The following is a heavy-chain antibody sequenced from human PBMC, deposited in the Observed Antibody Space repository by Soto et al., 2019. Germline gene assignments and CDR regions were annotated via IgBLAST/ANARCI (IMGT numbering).Heavy chain of an antibody. D-gene: IGHD3-9*01. CDR3: ADYYDILTGFRY. CDR2: FDPEDGET. V-gene: IGHV1-24*01. CDR1: GYTLTELS. Sequence: ASVKVSCKVSGYTLTELSMHCVRQAPGKGLEWMGGFDPEDGETIYAQKFQGRVTMTEDTSTDTAYMELSSLRSEDTAVYYCADYYDILTGFRYWGQGTLVTVSS. J-gene: IGHJ4*02.